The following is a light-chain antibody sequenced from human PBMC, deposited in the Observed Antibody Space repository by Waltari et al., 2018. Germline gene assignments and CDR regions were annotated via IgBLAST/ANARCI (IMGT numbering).Light chain of an antibody. CDR3: QQSHGFPFT. Sequence: DIQMTQSPSPLSTSVGDRVTISCRASYNVDVFLNWYQQKPGKAPKLLIYGASSLQSGVPSRFSGSGSGTDFTLTITSLQPEDSATYYCQQSHGFPFTFGQGTKLEIK. CDR1: YNVDVF. J-gene: IGKJ2*01. V-gene: IGKV1-39*01. CDR2: GAS.